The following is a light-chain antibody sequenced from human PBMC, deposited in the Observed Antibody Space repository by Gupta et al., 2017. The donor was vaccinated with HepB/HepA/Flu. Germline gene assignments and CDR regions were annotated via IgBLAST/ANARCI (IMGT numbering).Light chain of an antibody. J-gene: IGKJ2*01. CDR2: DAS. Sequence: DIQMTQSPSSLTASVGDRVTITCQANQDISNYLNWYQQKPGKAPNLLIYDASNLETVVPSRFSGSGSGTYFTLTISSLQPEDIGTYYCQHYYNLPRYTFGQGTKLEIK. V-gene: IGKV1-33*01. CDR3: QHYYNLPRYT. CDR1: QDISNY.